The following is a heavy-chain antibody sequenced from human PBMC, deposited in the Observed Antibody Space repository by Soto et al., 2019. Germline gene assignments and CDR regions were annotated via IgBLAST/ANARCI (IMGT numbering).Heavy chain of an antibody. CDR3: ARCDGSATYCFFFAY. Sequence: GVSLRLSCAASGFTASHSYMSWVRQAPGKGLEWVSAIYSGGSTYYADSVKGRFTISRDNSRNTLYLQMNSLRAEDTAVYFCARCDGSATYCFFFAYWGQGTPVTVSS. CDR1: GFTASHSY. V-gene: IGHV3-66*01. D-gene: IGHD3-10*01. J-gene: IGHJ4*02. CDR2: IYSGGST.